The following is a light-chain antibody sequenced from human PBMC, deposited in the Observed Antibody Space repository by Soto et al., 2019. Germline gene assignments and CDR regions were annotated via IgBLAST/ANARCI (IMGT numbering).Light chain of an antibody. V-gene: IGLV4-69*01. Sequence: QSVLTQSPSASASLGASVKLTCTLSSGHSSYAIAWHQQQPQKGPRYLMKLNSDGSHNKGDGIPDRFSGSSSGAERYLTISSLQSEDEGDYYCQTWGTGIRVFGGGTQLTVL. CDR3: QTWGTGIRV. CDR2: LNSDGSH. CDR1: SGHSSYA. J-gene: IGLJ2*01.